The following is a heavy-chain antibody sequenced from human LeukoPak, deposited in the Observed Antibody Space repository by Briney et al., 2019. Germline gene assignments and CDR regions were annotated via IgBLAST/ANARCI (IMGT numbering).Heavy chain of an antibody. Sequence: PSETLSLTCTVSGGSISSYYWSWIRQPPGKGLEWIGYIYYSGSTNYNPSLKSRVTISVDTSKNQFSLKLSSVTAADTAVYYCARGQQQLVVYYFDYWGQGTLVTVSS. CDR3: ARGQQQLVVYYFDY. CDR2: IYYSGST. V-gene: IGHV4-59*01. J-gene: IGHJ4*02. D-gene: IGHD6-13*01. CDR1: GGSISSYY.